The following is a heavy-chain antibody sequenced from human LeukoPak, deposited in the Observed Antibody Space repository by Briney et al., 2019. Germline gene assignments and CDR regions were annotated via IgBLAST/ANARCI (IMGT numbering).Heavy chain of an antibody. CDR1: GFTFSSYA. V-gene: IGHV3-64D*06. CDR3: ASPYSGYDYNFDH. J-gene: IGHJ4*02. Sequence: GGSLRLSCSASGFTFSSYAMHWVRQDPGKGLEYVSSISSNGGRTYYADSVKGRFTISRDNSKNTLFLQMSSLRTEDTAVYYCASPYSGYDYNFDHWGQGTLVTVSS. D-gene: IGHD5-12*01. CDR2: ISSNGGRT.